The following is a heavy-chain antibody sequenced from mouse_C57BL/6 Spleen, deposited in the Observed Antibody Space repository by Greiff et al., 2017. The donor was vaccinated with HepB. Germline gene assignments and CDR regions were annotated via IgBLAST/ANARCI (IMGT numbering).Heavy chain of an antibody. CDR1: GFTFSSYG. D-gene: IGHD4-1*02. Sequence: DVMLVESGGDLVKPGGSLKLSCAASGFTFSSYGMSWVRQTPDKRLEWVATISSGGSYTYYPDSVKGRFTISRDNAKNTLYLQMNSMKSEDTAMYYCAKPNWDGYYFDYWGQGTTLTVA. CDR3: AKPNWDGYYFDY. V-gene: IGHV5-6*02. CDR2: ISSGGSYT. J-gene: IGHJ2*01.